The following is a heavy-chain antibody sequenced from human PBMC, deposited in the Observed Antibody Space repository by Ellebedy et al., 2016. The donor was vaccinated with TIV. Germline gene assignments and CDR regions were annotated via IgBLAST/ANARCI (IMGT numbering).Heavy chain of an antibody. J-gene: IGHJ5*02. CDR2: IYYRGST. CDR1: GGSTSSHY. D-gene: IGHD1-20*01. CDR3: ARHQRPRYNSDWFDP. V-gene: IGHV4-59*08. Sequence: MPGGSLRLSCTVSGGSTSSHYWSWIRQPPGKGLEWIGHIYYRGSTNYNPSLKSRVTISLDTSKNQVSLRLTSVTAADTAIYYCARHQRPRYNSDWFDPWGQGTLVTVSS.